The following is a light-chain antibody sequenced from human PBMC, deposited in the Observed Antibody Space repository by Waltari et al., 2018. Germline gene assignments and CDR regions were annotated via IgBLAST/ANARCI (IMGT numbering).Light chain of an antibody. CDR2: EVS. CDR3: SSYTTSSAPGV. CDR1: DSDVGAYDF. J-gene: IGLJ1*01. Sequence: QSALTQPASVSGSPGQSITISCSGTDSDVGAYDFVSWYQQHPGKAPPLLIYEVSNRPSGISNRFSAAKSGNTASLTISGLQAEDEADYYCSSYTTSSAPGVFGTGTRVTVL. V-gene: IGLV2-14*01.